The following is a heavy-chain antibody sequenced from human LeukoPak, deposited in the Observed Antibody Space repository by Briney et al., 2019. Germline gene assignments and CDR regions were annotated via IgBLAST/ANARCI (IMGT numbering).Heavy chain of an antibody. V-gene: IGHV4-59*11. D-gene: IGHD1-26*01. Sequence: PSETLSLTCTVSGGPISSHYWSWIRQPPGKGLEWIGYIYYSGSTNYNPSLKSRVTISVDTSKNQFSLKLSSVTAADTAVYYCARDQSGSSTGWFDPWGQGTLVTVSS. CDR2: IYYSGST. J-gene: IGHJ5*02. CDR3: ARDQSGSSTGWFDP. CDR1: GGPISSHY.